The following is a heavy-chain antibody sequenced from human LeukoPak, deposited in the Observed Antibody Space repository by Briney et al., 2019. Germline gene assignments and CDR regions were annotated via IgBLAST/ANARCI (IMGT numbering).Heavy chain of an antibody. J-gene: IGHJ4*02. D-gene: IGHD1-26*01. CDR3: AIIVGANTFDY. CDR1: GFTFSSYW. Sequence: KTGGSLRLSCAASGFTFSSYWMSWVRQASGKGLEWVANIKQDGSEKYYVDSVKGRFTISRDNAKNSLYLQMNSLRAEDTAVYYCAIIVGANTFDYWGQGTLVTVSS. CDR2: IKQDGSEK. V-gene: IGHV3-7*01.